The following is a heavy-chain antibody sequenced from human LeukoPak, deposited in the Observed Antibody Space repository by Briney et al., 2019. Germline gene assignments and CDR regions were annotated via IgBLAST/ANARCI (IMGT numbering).Heavy chain of an antibody. J-gene: IGHJ5*02. Sequence: ASVKVSCKASGYTFTSYAMHWVRQAPGQRREWMGWINAGNGNTKYSQKFQGRVTITRDTSASTAYMELSSLRSEDTAVYYCALGSGSYDWWFDPWGQGTLVTVSS. CDR3: ALGSGSYDWWFDP. D-gene: IGHD3-10*01. V-gene: IGHV1-3*01. CDR2: INAGNGNT. CDR1: GYTFTSYA.